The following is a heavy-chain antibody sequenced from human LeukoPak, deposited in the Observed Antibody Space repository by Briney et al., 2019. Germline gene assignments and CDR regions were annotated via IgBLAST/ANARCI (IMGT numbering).Heavy chain of an antibody. CDR3: ARDYYDSSGYSFDP. CDR2: MNPNSGNT. CDR1: GGTFSSYA. J-gene: IGHJ5*02. V-gene: IGHV1-8*03. Sequence: ASVKVSCKASGGTFSSYAISWVRQATGQGLEWMGWMNPNSGNTGYAQKFQGRVTITRNTSISTAYMELSSLRSEDTAVYYCARDYYDSSGYSFDPWGQGTLVTVSS. D-gene: IGHD3-22*01.